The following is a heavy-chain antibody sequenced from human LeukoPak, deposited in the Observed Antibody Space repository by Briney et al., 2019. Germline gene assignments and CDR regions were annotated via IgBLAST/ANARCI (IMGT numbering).Heavy chain of an antibody. Sequence: PETLSLTCTVSGGSISLYYWNWIRQPAGKGLEWIGRIFTSGITNYNPSLKSRVTMSVDPSKSQFSLALSSVTAADTAVYYCAREISGSYYNPLGYMDVWGKGTTVTVSS. D-gene: IGHD3-10*01. CDR2: IFTSGIT. J-gene: IGHJ6*03. V-gene: IGHV4-4*07. CDR3: AREISGSYYNPLGYMDV. CDR1: GGSISLYY.